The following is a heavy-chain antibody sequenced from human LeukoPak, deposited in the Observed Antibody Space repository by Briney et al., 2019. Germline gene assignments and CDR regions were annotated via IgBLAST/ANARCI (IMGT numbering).Heavy chain of an antibody. CDR1: GFTFNNAW. CDR2: IKSKADGGTT. CDR3: STGGSSYEGFDY. V-gene: IGHV3-15*07. Sequence: GGSLRLSCKASGFTFNNAWMNWVRQAPGKGLEWVGRIKSKADGGTTDYAAPVKGRFTISRDHSKNTLSLQMNSLKTEDTAVYYCSTGGSSYEGFDYWGQGTLVTVSS. D-gene: IGHD1-26*01. J-gene: IGHJ4*02.